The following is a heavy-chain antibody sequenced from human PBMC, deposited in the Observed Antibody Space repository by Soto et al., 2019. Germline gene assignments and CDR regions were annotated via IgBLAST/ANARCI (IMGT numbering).Heavy chain of an antibody. CDR3: TSLIRAAQDY. J-gene: IGHJ4*02. Sequence: VLLVESGGGLVQPGGSLKLSCAASGFVFKDSSIHCVRQASGKGLEWVGRISDRAYSYATAYAASVKGRFTISRDDSSNTAYLQMNSLKTEDTAIYYCTSLIRAAQDYWGQGTLVTVSS. V-gene: IGHV3-73*01. D-gene: IGHD3-16*01. CDR2: ISDRAYSYAT. CDR1: GFVFKDSS.